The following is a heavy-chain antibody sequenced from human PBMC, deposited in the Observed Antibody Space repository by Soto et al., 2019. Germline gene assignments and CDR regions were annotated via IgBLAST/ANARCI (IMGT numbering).Heavy chain of an antibody. CDR1: GGTFSSYA. CDR2: IIPIFGTA. J-gene: IGHJ6*01. D-gene: IGHD2-8*01. Sequence: QVQLVQSGAEVKKPGASVKVSCKASGGTFSSYAISWVRQAPGQGLEWMGGIIPIFGTANYAQKFQGRVTITADEPTSTACMELRRLSSEEAAVYYCARPSNGPFTYYYGMDVWGQGTTVTVYS. V-gene: IGHV1-69*13. CDR3: ARPSNGPFTYYYGMDV.